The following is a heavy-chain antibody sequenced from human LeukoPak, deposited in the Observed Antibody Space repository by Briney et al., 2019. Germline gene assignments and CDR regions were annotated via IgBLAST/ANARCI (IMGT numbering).Heavy chain of an antibody. CDR2: IRGSGGST. CDR3: AKALDGRGHWYERGADY. D-gene: IGHD2-21*02. J-gene: IGHJ4*02. CDR1: GFIVNSYV. Sequence: GGSLRLSCAASGFIVNSYVMSWVRQAPGKGLEWVSLIRGSGGSTYYADSVRGRFTISRDNSKNTVYLRMSSLRAEDTAIYYCAKALDGRGHWYERGADYWGQGTLVAVSS. V-gene: IGHV3-23*01.